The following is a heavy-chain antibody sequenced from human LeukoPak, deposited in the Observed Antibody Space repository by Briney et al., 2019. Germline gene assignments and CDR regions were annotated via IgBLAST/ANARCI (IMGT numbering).Heavy chain of an antibody. CDR3: APSRGYWFDP. Sequence: SETLSLTCTVSGYSISSGYYWGWIRQPPGKGLEWIGSIYHSGSTNYNPSLKSRVTISVDTSKNQFSLQLNSVTPEDTAVYYCAPSRGYWFDPWGQGTLVTVSS. D-gene: IGHD3-10*01. J-gene: IGHJ5*02. V-gene: IGHV4-38-2*02. CDR1: GYSISSGYY. CDR2: IYHSGST.